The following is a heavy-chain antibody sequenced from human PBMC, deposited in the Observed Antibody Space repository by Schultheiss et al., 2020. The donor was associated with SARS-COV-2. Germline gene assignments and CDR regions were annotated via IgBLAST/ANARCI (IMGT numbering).Heavy chain of an antibody. J-gene: IGHJ6*03. D-gene: IGHD3-10*01. CDR2: IYYSGST. CDR1: GASISSYY. Sequence: SQTLSLTCTVSGASISSYYWSWIRQPPGKGLEWIGYIYYSGSTNYNPSLKSRVTMSVDTSKNQFSLKLSSVTAADTAVYYCARVSYYGSGSYGYYYYMDVWGKGTTVTVSS. CDR3: ARVSYYGSGSYGYYYYMDV. V-gene: IGHV4-59*01.